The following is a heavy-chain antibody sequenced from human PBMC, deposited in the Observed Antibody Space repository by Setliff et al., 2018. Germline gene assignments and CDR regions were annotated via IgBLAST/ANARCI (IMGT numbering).Heavy chain of an antibody. CDR3: VRDTTSGWMLTN. CDR2: LNNDGTTI. J-gene: IGHJ4*02. Sequence: GGSLRLSCAASGFTFSTYGLNWVRQAPGKGLEWISYLNNDGTTIYYTDSVRGRFTISRDNARDSLYLQMNSLRAEDTAVYYCVRDTTSGWMLTNWGQGTLVTVSS. D-gene: IGHD6-25*01. CDR1: GFTFSTYG. V-gene: IGHV3-48*04.